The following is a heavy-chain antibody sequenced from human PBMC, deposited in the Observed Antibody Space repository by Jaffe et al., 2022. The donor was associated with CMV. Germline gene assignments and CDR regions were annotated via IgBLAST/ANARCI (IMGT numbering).Heavy chain of an antibody. J-gene: IGHJ4*02. CDR1: GFSLSTRGVG. CDR2: IYWDDDK. Sequence: QITLKESGPTLVKPTQTLTLTCTFSGFSLSTRGVGVGWIRQPPAKALEWLALIYWDDDKRYSPSLKSRLTITKDTSKNQVVLTMTNMDPVDTATYYCAHRQLWSSGSYNFDYWGQGTLVTVSS. V-gene: IGHV2-5*02. D-gene: IGHD1-26*01. CDR3: AHRQLWSSGSYNFDY.